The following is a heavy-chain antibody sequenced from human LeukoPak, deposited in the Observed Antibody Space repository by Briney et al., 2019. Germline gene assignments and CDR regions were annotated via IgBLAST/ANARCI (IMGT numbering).Heavy chain of an antibody. CDR1: GYTLTELS. D-gene: IGHD2-2*01. CDR2: FDLEDGET. Sequence: GASVKVSCKVSGYTLTELSMHWVRQAPGKGLEWMGGFDLEDGETIYAQKFQGRVTMTEDTSTDTAYMELSSLRSEDTAVYYCATAGGGDCSSTSCYFWFDPWGQGTLVTVSS. J-gene: IGHJ5*02. CDR3: ATAGGGDCSSTSCYFWFDP. V-gene: IGHV1-24*01.